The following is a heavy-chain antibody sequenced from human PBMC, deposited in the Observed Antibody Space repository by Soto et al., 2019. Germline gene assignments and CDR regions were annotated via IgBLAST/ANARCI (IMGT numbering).Heavy chain of an antibody. Sequence: EVQLLESGGGLVQPGGSLRLSCAASGFTFSNYAMSWVRQAPGKGLEWVSAIIGSGGSTYHADSVKGRFTISRDNSKNTLYLQMNSLRAEDTAVYYCAKDAGDTGLLCFDYWGQGTLVTVSS. V-gene: IGHV3-23*01. CDR1: GFTFSNYA. J-gene: IGHJ4*02. CDR2: IIGSGGST. CDR3: AKDAGDTGLLCFDY. D-gene: IGHD5-18*01.